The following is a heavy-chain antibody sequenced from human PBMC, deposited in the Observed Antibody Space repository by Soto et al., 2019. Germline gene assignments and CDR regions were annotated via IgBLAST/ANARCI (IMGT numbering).Heavy chain of an antibody. CDR1: GGTFSSYA. CDR3: AKGSSGWYDAFDI. Sequence: GASVKVSCKASGGTFSSYAMSWVRQAPGKGLEWVSAISGSGGSTYYADSVKGRFTISRDNSKNTLYLQMNSLRAEDTAVYYCAKGSSGWYDAFDIWGQGTMVTVSS. J-gene: IGHJ3*02. V-gene: IGHV3-23*01. D-gene: IGHD6-19*01. CDR2: ISGSGGST.